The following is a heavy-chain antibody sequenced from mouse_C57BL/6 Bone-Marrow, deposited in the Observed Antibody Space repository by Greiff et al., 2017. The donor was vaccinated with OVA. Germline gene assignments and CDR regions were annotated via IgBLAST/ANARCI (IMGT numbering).Heavy chain of an antibody. CDR2: ISSGSSTI. V-gene: IGHV5-17*01. J-gene: IGHJ1*03. CDR1: GFTFSDYG. CDR3: ARINYWYFDV. Sequence: EVKLMEPGGGLVKPGGSLKLSCAASGFTFSDYGLHWVRQAPEKGLEWVAYISSGSSTIYSADTVKGRFTISRDNAKNTLFLQMTRLRSEDTAMYYCARINYWYFDVWGTGTTVTVSS.